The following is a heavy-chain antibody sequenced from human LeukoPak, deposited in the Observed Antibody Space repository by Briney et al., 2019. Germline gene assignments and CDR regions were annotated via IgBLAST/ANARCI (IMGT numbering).Heavy chain of an antibody. CDR2: IYYSGST. Sequence: SETLSLTCTVSGGSISSYYWSWIRQPPGKGLEWIGYIYYSGSTNYNPSLKSRVTISVDTSKNQFSLKLGSVTAADTAVYYCAREPYSSGWADAFDIWGQGTMVTVSS. V-gene: IGHV4-59*01. CDR3: AREPYSSGWADAFDI. J-gene: IGHJ3*02. CDR1: GGSISSYY. D-gene: IGHD6-19*01.